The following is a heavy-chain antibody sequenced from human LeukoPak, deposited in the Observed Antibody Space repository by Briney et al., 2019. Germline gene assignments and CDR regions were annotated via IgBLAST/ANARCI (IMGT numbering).Heavy chain of an antibody. CDR2: IFYSGST. Sequence: MPSETLSLTCIVSGSSISSGYYWGWIRQPPGKGLEWIGNIFYSGSTYYGPSLKSRLTISLDTSRNQFSLKLNSVTAADTAVYYCAKSNGYGLIDIWGQGTMVTVSS. CDR3: AKSNGYGLIDI. V-gene: IGHV4-38-2*02. D-gene: IGHD3-10*01. J-gene: IGHJ3*02. CDR1: GSSISSGYY.